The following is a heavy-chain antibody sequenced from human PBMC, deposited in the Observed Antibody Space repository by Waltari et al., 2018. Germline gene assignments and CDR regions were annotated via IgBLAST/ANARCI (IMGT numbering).Heavy chain of an antibody. D-gene: IGHD1-26*01. Sequence: QVQLVQSGAEVKKPGASVKVSCKASGYTLPGYFMHWVRQAPGQGLEWMGWINPNSGGTNYAQKFQGRVTMTRDTSISTAYMELSRLRSDDTAVYYCARVKGIVGASPFDYWGQGTLVTVSS. CDR2: INPNSGGT. CDR3: ARVKGIVGASPFDY. V-gene: IGHV1-2*02. J-gene: IGHJ4*02. CDR1: GYTLPGYF.